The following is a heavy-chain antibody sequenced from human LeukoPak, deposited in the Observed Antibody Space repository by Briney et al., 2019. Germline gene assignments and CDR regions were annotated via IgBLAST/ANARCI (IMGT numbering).Heavy chain of an antibody. V-gene: IGHV1-2*02. Sequence: ASVKVSCKASGYTFTSYGISWVRQAPGQGLEWMGWINPNSGGTNYAQKFQGRVTMTRDTSISTAYMELSRLRSDDTAVYYCARERLQSAWFDPWGQGTLVTVSS. CDR3: ARERLQSAWFDP. CDR1: GYTFTSYG. CDR2: INPNSGGT. D-gene: IGHD5-24*01. J-gene: IGHJ5*02.